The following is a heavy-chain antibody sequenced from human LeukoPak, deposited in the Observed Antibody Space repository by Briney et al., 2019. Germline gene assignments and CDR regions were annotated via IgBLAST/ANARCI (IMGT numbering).Heavy chain of an antibody. CDR2: IYNSGNT. CDR3: ARALYSASWSY. Sequence: SETLSLTCTVSGGSISNYYWTWIRQPPGKGLESIGYIYNSGNTNYNPSLKSRVTISVDTSKNQFSLELSSVTTSDTAVCYCARALYSASWSYWGPGTLVTVSS. D-gene: IGHD6-13*01. J-gene: IGHJ4*02. V-gene: IGHV4-59*01. CDR1: GGSISNYY.